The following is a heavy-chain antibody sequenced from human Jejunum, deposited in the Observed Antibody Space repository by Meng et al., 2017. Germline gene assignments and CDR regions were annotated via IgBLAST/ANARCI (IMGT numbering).Heavy chain of an antibody. CDR1: GFTFSNAW. J-gene: IGHJ3*02. CDR3: ATGIYFDSSGYFKAFDI. Sequence: SLKISCAASGFTFSNAWMSWVRQAPGKGLEWVGRVKSRAVGETTDYAAPVKGRFSVSRDDSISTVYLQMNNLKTEDTDVYYCATGIYFDSSGYFKAFDIWGLGTMVTVSS. V-gene: IGHV3-15*01. D-gene: IGHD3-22*01. CDR2: VKSRAVGETT.